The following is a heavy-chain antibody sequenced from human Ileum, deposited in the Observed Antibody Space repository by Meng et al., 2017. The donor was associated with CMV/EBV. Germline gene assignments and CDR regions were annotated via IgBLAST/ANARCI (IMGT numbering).Heavy chain of an antibody. D-gene: IGHD6-6*01. J-gene: IGHJ5*02. CDR2: ISAYNGNT. Sequence: ASVKVSCKASGYTFTSYCISWVRQAPGQGLEWMGWISAYNGNTNYAQKLQGRVTMTTDTSTSTAYMELRSLRSDDTAVYYCARTRAARPTNWFDPWGQGTLVTVSS. V-gene: IGHV1-18*01. CDR1: GYTFTSYC. CDR3: ARTRAARPTNWFDP.